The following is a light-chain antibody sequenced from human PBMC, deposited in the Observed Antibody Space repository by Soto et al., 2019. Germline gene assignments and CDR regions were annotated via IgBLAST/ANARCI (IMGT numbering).Light chain of an antibody. J-gene: IGKJ2*01. CDR2: DAS. V-gene: IGKV1-33*01. CDR3: QQYDSLPYT. CDR1: QDVSNY. Sequence: GDRVTITCQASQDVSNYLNWYRQKPGQAPKLLIYDASNLETGVPSRFSGSGSGTDFTFTISTLQPEDFATYFCQQYDSLPYTFGQGTKLEI.